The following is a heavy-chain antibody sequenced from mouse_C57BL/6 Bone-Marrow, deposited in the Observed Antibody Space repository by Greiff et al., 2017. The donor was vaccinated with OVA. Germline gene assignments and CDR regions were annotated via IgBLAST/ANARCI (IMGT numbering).Heavy chain of an antibody. D-gene: IGHD1-1*01. CDR2: IYPRDGST. J-gene: IGHJ4*01. CDR1: GYTFTDHT. Sequence: QVQLKESDAELVKPGASVKISCKVSGYTFTDHTIHWMKQRPEQGLEWIGYIYPRDGSTKYNEKFKGKATLTADKSSSTAYMQLNSLTSEDSAVYFCERVHYYGSSYGAMDYWGQGTSVTVSS. CDR3: ERVHYYGSSYGAMDY. V-gene: IGHV1-78*01.